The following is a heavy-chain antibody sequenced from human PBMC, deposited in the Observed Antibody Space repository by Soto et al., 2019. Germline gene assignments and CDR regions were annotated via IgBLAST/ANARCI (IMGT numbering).Heavy chain of an antibody. CDR1: GFTFSSHA. CDR3: ARGVEGWSDSDLGY. Sequence: QVQLVESGGGVVQPGRSLRLSCAVSGFTFSSHAMHWVRQAPGKGLEWVALIYSDGNNKYYADSVKGRFTTSRDNSKKSMYLQLNSLRVEETAVYYCARGVEGWSDSDLGYLGQGALGSVS. CDR2: IYSDGNNK. D-gene: IGHD1-26*01. J-gene: IGHJ4*02. V-gene: IGHV3-30-3*01.